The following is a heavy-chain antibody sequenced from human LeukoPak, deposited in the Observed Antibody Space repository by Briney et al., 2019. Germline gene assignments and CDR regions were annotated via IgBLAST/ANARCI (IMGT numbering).Heavy chain of an antibody. CDR3: ARDYVDIVATIGDAFDI. V-gene: IGHV1-69*05. CDR2: IIPVFGTA. CDR1: GGTFSSYA. Sequence: SVKVSCKASGGTFSSYAISWVRQAPGQGLEWMGGIIPVFGTANYAQKFQGRVTITTDESTSTAYMELSSLRSEDTAVYYCARDYVDIVATIGDAFDIWGQGTMVTVSS. J-gene: IGHJ3*02. D-gene: IGHD5-12*01.